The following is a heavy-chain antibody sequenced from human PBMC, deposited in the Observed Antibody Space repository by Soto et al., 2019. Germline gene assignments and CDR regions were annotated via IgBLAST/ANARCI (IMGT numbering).Heavy chain of an antibody. V-gene: IGHV1-69*02. J-gene: IGHJ4*02. CDR2: IIPILGIA. D-gene: IGHD2-21*02. CDR1: GGTFSSYT. CDR3: ARSPEGGYCGGDCYWDY. Sequence: QVQLVQSGAEVKKPGSSVKVSCKASGGTFSSYTISWVRQAPGQGLEWMGRIIPILGIANYAQKFQGRVTITADKSTSTAYMELSSLRSEDTAVYYCARSPEGGYCGGDCYWDYWGKGTLVTVSS.